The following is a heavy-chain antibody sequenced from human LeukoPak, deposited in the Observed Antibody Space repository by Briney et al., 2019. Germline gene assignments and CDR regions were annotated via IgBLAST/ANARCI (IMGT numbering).Heavy chain of an antibody. D-gene: IGHD3-10*01. CDR3: ARSPSYYGSGTPRGWFDP. Sequence: GGSLRLSCAASGFTVSSNYMSWVRQAPGKGLEWVSVIYSGGSTYYADSVKGRFTISRDNSKNTLYLQMNSLRAEDTAVYYCARSPSYYGSGTPRGWFDPWGQGTLVTVSS. CDR2: IYSGGST. V-gene: IGHV3-53*01. J-gene: IGHJ5*02. CDR1: GFTVSSNY.